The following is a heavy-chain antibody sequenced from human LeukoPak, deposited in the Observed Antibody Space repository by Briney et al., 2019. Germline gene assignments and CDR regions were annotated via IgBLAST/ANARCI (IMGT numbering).Heavy chain of an antibody. CDR1: GFTFTNYA. V-gene: IGHV3-23*01. CDR2: LSPSGAHT. CDR3: ARRAYNWGAFDI. Sequence: PGGSLTLSCAASGFTFTNYAMNWVRQAPGKRLEWVSTLSPSGAHTYYADSVKGRFTISRDISKNTLYLQMNSLRAEDTAVYYCARRAYNWGAFDIWGQGTMVTVSS. D-gene: IGHD5-24*01. J-gene: IGHJ3*02.